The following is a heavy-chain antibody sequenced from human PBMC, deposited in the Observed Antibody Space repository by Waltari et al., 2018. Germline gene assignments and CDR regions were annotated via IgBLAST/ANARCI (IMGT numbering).Heavy chain of an antibody. Sequence: QVQLQESGPGLVKPSETLSLTCTVSGGSISSYYWSWIRQPAGKGLEWIGRIYTSGSTNYHPSLKSRVTMSVDTSKNQFSLKLSSVTAADTAVYYCARDQTVTIFGVATPRDYYYMDVWGKGTTVTISS. D-gene: IGHD3-3*01. CDR2: IYTSGST. CDR1: GGSISSYY. J-gene: IGHJ6*03. V-gene: IGHV4-4*07. CDR3: ARDQTVTIFGVATPRDYYYMDV.